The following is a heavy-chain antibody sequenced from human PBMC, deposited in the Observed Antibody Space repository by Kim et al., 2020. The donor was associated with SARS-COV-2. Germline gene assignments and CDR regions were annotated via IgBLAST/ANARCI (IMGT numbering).Heavy chain of an antibody. V-gene: IGHV3-30*02. Sequence: YAESVPGRFAISRDNSKNTLYLQMNSLTVEDTGIYYCATQLGRISLYYFDHWGPGTVVTVSS. J-gene: IGHJ4*02. D-gene: IGHD2-21*01. CDR3: ATQLGRISLYYFDH.